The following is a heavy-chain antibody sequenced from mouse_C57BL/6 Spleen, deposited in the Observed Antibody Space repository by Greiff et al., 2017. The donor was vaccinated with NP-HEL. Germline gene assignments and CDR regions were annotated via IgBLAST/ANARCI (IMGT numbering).Heavy chain of an antibody. CDR1: GYAFSSYW. CDR3: ARRGFYDGYSYDY. V-gene: IGHV1-80*01. D-gene: IGHD2-3*01. Sequence: QVQLQQSGAELVKPGASVKISCKASGYAFSSYWMNWVKQRPGKGLEWIGQIYPGDGDTNYNGKFKGKATLTADKSSSTAYMQLSSLTSEDSAVYFCARRGFYDGYSYDYWGQGTTLTVSS. CDR2: IYPGDGDT. J-gene: IGHJ2*01.